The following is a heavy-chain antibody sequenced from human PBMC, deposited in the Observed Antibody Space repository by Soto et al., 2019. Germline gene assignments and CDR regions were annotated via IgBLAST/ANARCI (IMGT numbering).Heavy chain of an antibody. D-gene: IGHD4-17*01. V-gene: IGHV4-39*01. CDR3: ARLVGDNDY. J-gene: IGHJ4*02. CDR2: IYYSGST. CDR1: GGSISSSSYY. Sequence: SETLSLTCTVSGGSISSSSYYWGWIRQPPGKGLEWIGSIYYSGSTYYNPSLKSRVTISVDTSKNQFSLKLSSVTAADTAVYYCARLVGDNDYWGQGTLVTVSS.